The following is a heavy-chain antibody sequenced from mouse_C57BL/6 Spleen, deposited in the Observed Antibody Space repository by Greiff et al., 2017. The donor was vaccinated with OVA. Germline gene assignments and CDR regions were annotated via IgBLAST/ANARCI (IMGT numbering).Heavy chain of an antibody. D-gene: IGHD4-1*01. Sequence: EVKVEESGGGLVQPGGSLSLSCAASGFTFTDYYMSWVRQPPGKALEWLGFIRNKANGYTTEYSASVKGRFTISRDNSQSILYLQMNALRAEDSATYYCARYTGHFDYWGQGTTLTVSS. CDR2: IRNKANGYTT. J-gene: IGHJ2*01. CDR3: ARYTGHFDY. V-gene: IGHV7-3*01. CDR1: GFTFTDYY.